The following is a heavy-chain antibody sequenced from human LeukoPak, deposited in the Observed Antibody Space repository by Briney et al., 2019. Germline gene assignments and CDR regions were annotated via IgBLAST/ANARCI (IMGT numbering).Heavy chain of an antibody. Sequence: SGGSLRLSCAAPVLTFTDYWMHWVRQAPGKGLESVSYIHPDGTEKYYMESLRGRFAISRDNAKNSLYLQMSNLRDKDTAVYFCTSRYDLWSGYFQGCYFDFWGQGSLVTVSS. CDR3: TSRYDLWSGYFQGCYFDF. D-gene: IGHD3-3*01. CDR1: VLTFTDYW. CDR2: IHPDGTEK. J-gene: IGHJ4*02. V-gene: IGHV3-7*01.